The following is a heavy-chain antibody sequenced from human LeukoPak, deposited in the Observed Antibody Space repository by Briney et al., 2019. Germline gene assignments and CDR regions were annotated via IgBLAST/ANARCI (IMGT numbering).Heavy chain of an antibody. CDR1: GFTFSSYS. J-gene: IGHJ4*02. CDR3: ARVDGSGSNAPNDC. V-gene: IGHV3-21*01. D-gene: IGHD3-10*01. Sequence: GGSLRLSCAASGFTFSSYSMNWVRQAPGKGLEWVSSISSSSSYIYYADSVKGRFTISRDNAKNSLYLQMNSLRSEDTAVYYCARVDGSGSNAPNDCWGQGTLVTVSS. CDR2: ISSSSSYI.